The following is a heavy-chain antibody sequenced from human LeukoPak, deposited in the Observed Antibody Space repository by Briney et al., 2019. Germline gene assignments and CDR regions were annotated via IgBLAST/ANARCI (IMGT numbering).Heavy chain of an antibody. D-gene: IGHD6-13*01. Sequence: GESLKISCKGSGFSFTNYWIGWVRQMPGKGLEWMGIISPDGSDTRYSPSFQGQVTISADKSITTAYLQWSSLKASDTAMYYCARLTSSWSFDYWGQGTLVTVSS. CDR2: ISPDGSDT. CDR1: GFSFTNYW. J-gene: IGHJ4*02. CDR3: ARLTSSWSFDY. V-gene: IGHV5-51*01.